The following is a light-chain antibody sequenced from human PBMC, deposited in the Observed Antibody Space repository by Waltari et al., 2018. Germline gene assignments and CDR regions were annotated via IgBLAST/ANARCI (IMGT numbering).Light chain of an antibody. CDR2: GAS. J-gene: IGKJ2*01. Sequence: EVVMTQSPATLSASPGERATLSCRASQNLNRDLAWYQQRPGQAPRLLIYGASTRATDVPDRFSGSGSGTEFTLTVSSVQSEDFAVYYCQQYSYRPPNTFGQGTKLDIK. CDR1: QNLNRD. CDR3: QQYSYRPPNT. V-gene: IGKV3-15*01.